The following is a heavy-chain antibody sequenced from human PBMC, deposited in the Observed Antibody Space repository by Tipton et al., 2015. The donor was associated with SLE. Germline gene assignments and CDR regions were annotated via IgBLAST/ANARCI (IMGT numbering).Heavy chain of an antibody. CDR2: ISSSGSTI. CDR3: ARDGIVVVPAASDAFDI. CDR1: GFTFSSYE. V-gene: IGHV3-48*03. D-gene: IGHD2-2*01. Sequence: SLRLSCAASGFTFSSYEMNWVRQAPGKGLEWVSYISSSGSTIYYADSVKGRFTTSRDNAKDSLYLQMNSLRAEDTAVYYCARDGIVVVPAASDAFDIWGQGTMVTVSS. J-gene: IGHJ3*02.